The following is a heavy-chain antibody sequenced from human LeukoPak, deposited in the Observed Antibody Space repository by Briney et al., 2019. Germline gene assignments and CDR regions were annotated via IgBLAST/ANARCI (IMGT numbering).Heavy chain of an antibody. J-gene: IGHJ4*02. CDR2: IHHSGST. D-gene: IGHD5-12*01. CDR3: ARGPHIVATIGSYFDY. V-gene: IGHV4-34*01. CDR1: GGSFSGYY. Sequence: PSETLSLTCAVYGGSFSGYYWSWIRQPPGKGLEWIGEIHHSGSTNYNPSLKSRVTISVDTSKNQFSLKLSSVTAADTAVYYCARGPHIVATIGSYFDYWGQGTLVTVSS.